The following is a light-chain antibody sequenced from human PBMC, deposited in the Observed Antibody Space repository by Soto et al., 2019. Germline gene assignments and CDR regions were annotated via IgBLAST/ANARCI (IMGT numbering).Light chain of an antibody. CDR1: QTISRNY. CDR2: HGS. CDR3: QQYNNWPQRT. Sequence: IVLTQSPVTLSLSPGERVTLSCRASQTISRNYLAWYQQKPGLAPRLIMYHGSRRAAGTPDRFSGSGSGTEFTLTISSLQSEDFAVYYCQQYNNWPQRTFGQGTKVDIK. J-gene: IGKJ1*01. V-gene: IGKV3D-15*01.